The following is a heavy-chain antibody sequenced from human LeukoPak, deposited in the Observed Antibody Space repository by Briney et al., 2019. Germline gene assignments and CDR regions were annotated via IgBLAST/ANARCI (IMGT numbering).Heavy chain of an antibody. CDR2: IYHSGST. J-gene: IGHJ3*02. Sequence: PSETLSLTCAVSGYSISGGYYWGWIRQPPGKGLEWIGSIYHSGSTYYNPSLKSRVTISVDTSKNQFSLKLSSVTAADTAVYYCAVYSSSWFDAFDIWGQGTMVTVSS. CDR3: AVYSSSWFDAFDI. CDR1: GYSISGGYY. V-gene: IGHV4-38-2*01. D-gene: IGHD6-13*01.